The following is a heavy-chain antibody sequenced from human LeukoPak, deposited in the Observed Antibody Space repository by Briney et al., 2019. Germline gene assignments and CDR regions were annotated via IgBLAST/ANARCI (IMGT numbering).Heavy chain of an antibody. Sequence: SETLSLTCTVSGGSISSGGYYWSWIRQHPGKGLEWIGYIYYSGSTYYIPSLKSRVTISVDTSKNQFSLKLSSVTAADTAVYYCARSRGCGNSACFQHWGQGTLVTVSS. D-gene: IGHD4-23*01. J-gene: IGHJ1*01. CDR1: GGSISSGGYY. V-gene: IGHV4-31*03. CDR3: ARSRGCGNSACFQH. CDR2: IYYSGST.